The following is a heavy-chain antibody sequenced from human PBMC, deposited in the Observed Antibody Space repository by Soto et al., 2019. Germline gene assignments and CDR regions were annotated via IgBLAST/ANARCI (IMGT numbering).Heavy chain of an antibody. CDR1: GGSISSGDYY. CDR3: ARDRGDSSGYPKYYFDY. V-gene: IGHV4-30-4*01. D-gene: IGHD3-22*01. Sequence: SETLSLTCTVSGGSISSGDYYWSWIRQPPRKGLEWIGYIYYSGSTYYNPSLKSRVTISVDTSKNQFSLKLSSVTAADTAVYYCARDRGDSSGYPKYYFDYWGQGXLVTVYS. CDR2: IYYSGST. J-gene: IGHJ4*02.